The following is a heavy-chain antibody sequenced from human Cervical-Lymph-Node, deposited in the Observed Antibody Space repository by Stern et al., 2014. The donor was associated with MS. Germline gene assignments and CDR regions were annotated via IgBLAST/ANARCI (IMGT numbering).Heavy chain of an antibody. Sequence: QLQLQESGPGLVKPSETLSLTCTVSGGSISSSSYYWGWIRQPPGKGLEWIGSIYYSGSTYYNPSLKSRVNISVDTSKNQVSLKRSSVTAADTAVYYCATGITDSYYFDYWGQGTLVTVSS. V-gene: IGHV4-39*01. CDR1: GGSISSSSYY. D-gene: IGHD1-14*01. CDR3: ATGITDSYYFDY. J-gene: IGHJ4*02. CDR2: IYYSGST.